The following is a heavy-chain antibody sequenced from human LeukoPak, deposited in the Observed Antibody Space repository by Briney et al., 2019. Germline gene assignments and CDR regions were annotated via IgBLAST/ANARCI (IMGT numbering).Heavy chain of an antibody. D-gene: IGHD3-10*01. CDR3: ARLIPRPVRGGTARYYYYYYMDV. CDR1: GGSFSGYH. Sequence: SETLSLTCAVYGGSFSGYHWSWIRQPPGKGLEWIGEINHSGSTNYNPSLKSRVTISVDTSKNQFSLKLSSVTAADTAVYYCARLIPRPVRGGTARYYYYYYMDVWGKGTTVTISS. CDR2: INHSGST. V-gene: IGHV4-34*01. J-gene: IGHJ6*03.